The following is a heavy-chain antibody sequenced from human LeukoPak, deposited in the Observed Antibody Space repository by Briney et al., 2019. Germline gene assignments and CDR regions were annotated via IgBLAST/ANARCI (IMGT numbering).Heavy chain of an antibody. CDR1: GFTFSNAW. V-gene: IGHV3-15*01. J-gene: IGHJ4*02. D-gene: IGHD4-17*01. CDR2: IKSKTDGGTT. CDR3: TTAVYGDYADY. Sequence: PGGSLRLSCAAPGFTFSNAWMSWVRQAPGKGLEWVGRIKSKTDGGTTDYAAPVKGRFTISRDDSKNTLYLQMNSLKTEDTAVYYCTTAVYGDYADYWGQGTLVTVSS.